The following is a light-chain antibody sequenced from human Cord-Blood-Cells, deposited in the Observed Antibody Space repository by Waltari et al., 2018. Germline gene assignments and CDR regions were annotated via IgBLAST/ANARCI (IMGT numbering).Light chain of an antibody. V-gene: IGKV1-39*01. Sequence: DIQMTQSPSSLSASVGDRVTITCRASQSISSYLNLYQQKPGKAPKLLIYAASSLQSGVPSRFSGSGSGTDFTLTISSLQPEDFATYYCQQSYSTLYTVGQGTKLEIK. CDR2: AAS. CDR1: QSISSY. CDR3: QQSYSTLYT. J-gene: IGKJ2*01.